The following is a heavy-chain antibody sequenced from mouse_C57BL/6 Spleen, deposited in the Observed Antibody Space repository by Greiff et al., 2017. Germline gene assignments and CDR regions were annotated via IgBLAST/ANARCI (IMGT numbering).Heavy chain of an antibody. CDR1: GYTFTSYW. D-gene: IGHD1-1*01. CDR2: IDPSDSYT. CDR3: ARTFGSSPWFAY. V-gene: IGHV1-50*01. Sequence: QVQLQQPGAELVKPGASVKLSCKASGYTFTSYWMQWVKQRPGQGLEWIGEIDPSDSYTNYNQKFKGKDTLTVDTSSSTAYMQLSSLTSEDSAVSYCARTFGSSPWFAYWGQGTLVTVSA. J-gene: IGHJ3*01.